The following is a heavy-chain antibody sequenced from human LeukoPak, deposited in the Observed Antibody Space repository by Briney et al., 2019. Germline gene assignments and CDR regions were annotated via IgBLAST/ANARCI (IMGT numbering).Heavy chain of an antibody. D-gene: IGHD3-10*01. Sequence: GGSLTLSCAASGFSFSNYWMSWVRQAPGKGLEWLANIKNDGSEKYYVDSVKGRFAISRDNAKNSLYLQMNSLRAEDTAAYYRAKTYYYGSGSYWGQGTLVTVSS. J-gene: IGHJ4*02. CDR1: GFSFSNYW. CDR2: IKNDGSEK. CDR3: AKTYYYGSGSY. V-gene: IGHV3-7*01.